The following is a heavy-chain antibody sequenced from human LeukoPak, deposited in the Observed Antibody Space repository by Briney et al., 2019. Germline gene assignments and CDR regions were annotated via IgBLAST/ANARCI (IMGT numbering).Heavy chain of an antibody. CDR3: ARDLGGSSWCREALNAFDI. CDR2: IYTSGST. CDR1: GGSISSYY. J-gene: IGHJ3*02. Sequence: PSETLSLTCTVSGGSISSYYWSWIRQPAGKGLEWIGRIYTSGSTNYNPSLKSRVTMSVDTSKNQFSLKLSSVTAADTAVYYCARDLGGSSWCREALNAFDIWGQGTMVTVSS. D-gene: IGHD6-13*01. V-gene: IGHV4-4*07.